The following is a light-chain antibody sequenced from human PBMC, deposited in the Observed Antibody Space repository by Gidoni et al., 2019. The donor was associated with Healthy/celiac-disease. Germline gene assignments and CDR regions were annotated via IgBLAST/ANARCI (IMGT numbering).Light chain of an antibody. V-gene: IGKV3-11*01. J-gene: IGKJ5*01. CDR3: QQRSNWPIT. CDR1: QSVSSY. CDR2: DAS. Sequence: DIVLTQSPATLSLSPGERATLSCRASQSVSSYLAWYQQKPGQAPRLRIYDASNRATGIPARFSGSGSGTDFTLTISSLEPEEFAVYYCQQRSNWPITFCQGTRLEIK.